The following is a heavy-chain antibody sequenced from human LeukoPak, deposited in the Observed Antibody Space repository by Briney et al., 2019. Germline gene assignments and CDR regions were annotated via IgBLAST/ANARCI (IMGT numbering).Heavy chain of an antibody. J-gene: IGHJ4*02. V-gene: IGHV4-59*01. CDR1: GGSITSYY. CDR2: ISYTGTT. D-gene: IGHD3-10*01. CDR3: VRSQRVTMVRGFFDH. Sequence: SETLSLTCSVSGGSITSYYWNWIRQPPGKGLEWIGYISYTGTTNCNPSLKSRVTTSVDTSKKQFSLKLTSMTAADTAVYYCVRSQRVTMVRGFFDHWGQGILVTVSS.